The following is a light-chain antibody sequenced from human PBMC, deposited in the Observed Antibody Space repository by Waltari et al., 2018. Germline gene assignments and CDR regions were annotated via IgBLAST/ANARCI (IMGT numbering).Light chain of an antibody. CDR3: QQSYSTPQLT. Sequence: EIVLTQSPGTLSLSPGERATLSCRASQTVRTTYLAWYQQKPGQAPTLLIYGASSRATGIPDRFSGSGSGTDFSLTISSLQPEDFATYYCQQSYSTPQLTFGGGTKVEIK. CDR1: QTVRTTY. J-gene: IGKJ4*01. V-gene: IGKV3-20*01. CDR2: GAS.